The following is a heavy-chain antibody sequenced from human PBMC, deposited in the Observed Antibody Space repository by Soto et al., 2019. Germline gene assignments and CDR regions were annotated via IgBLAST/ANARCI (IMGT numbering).Heavy chain of an antibody. D-gene: IGHD7-27*01. V-gene: IGHV2-5*02. CDR2: IYWDDDK. CDR1: GFSLSTSGVG. J-gene: IGHJ6*02. Sequence: QITLKESGPTLVKPTQTLTLTCTFSGFSLSTSGVGVGWIRQPPGKALEWLALIYWDDDKRYSPSLKRRLPLTKDTSKNQVVLTMTNMDPVDTATYYCAHTLPPWGGMDVWGQGTTVTVSS. CDR3: AHTLPPWGGMDV.